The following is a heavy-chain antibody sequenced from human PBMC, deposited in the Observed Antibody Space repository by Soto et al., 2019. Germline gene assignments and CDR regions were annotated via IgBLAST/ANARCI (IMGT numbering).Heavy chain of an antibody. CDR2: ITGSGGTT. J-gene: IGHJ4*02. V-gene: IGHV3-23*01. CDR3: AKGELLWFGPVDY. CDR1: GVTLRTYA. Sequence: PGGSLELACAASGVTLRTYAMTWARQDPGKGLEWVSSITGSGGTTHHADSVKGRFTITRDNSQSTLYLQMNSLRAEDTAVYYCAKGELLWFGPVDYWGQGTLVTVSS. D-gene: IGHD3-10*01.